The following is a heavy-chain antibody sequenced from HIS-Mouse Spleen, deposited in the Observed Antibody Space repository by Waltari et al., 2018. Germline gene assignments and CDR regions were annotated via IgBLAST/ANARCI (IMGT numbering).Heavy chain of an antibody. CDR1: GFTFSSYS. J-gene: IGHJ3*02. Sequence: EVQLVESGGGLVQPGGSLRLSCAASGFTFSSYSMNWVRQAPGKGLGWVSYISSSSTIYYADSVKGRFTISRDNAKNSLYLQMNSLRAEDTAVYYCARDRGGGAFDIWGQGTMVTVSS. CDR3: ARDRGGGAFDI. D-gene: IGHD3-10*01. CDR2: ISSSSTI. V-gene: IGHV3-48*01.